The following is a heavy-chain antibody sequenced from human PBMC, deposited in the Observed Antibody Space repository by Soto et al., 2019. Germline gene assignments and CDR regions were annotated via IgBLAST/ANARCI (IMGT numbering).Heavy chain of an antibody. V-gene: IGHV4-4*02. Sequence: SETLSLTCAVSGDSISSSVWWTWVRQPPGKGLEWIGEVFHTGDTYFNPSLRSRVAMSVDESTNEFSLKVTSVTAADTAIYYCARKAWVRFDYWGQGSMITV. CDR2: VFHTGDT. CDR3: ARKAWVRFDY. J-gene: IGHJ4*02. D-gene: IGHD7-27*01. CDR1: GDSISSSVW.